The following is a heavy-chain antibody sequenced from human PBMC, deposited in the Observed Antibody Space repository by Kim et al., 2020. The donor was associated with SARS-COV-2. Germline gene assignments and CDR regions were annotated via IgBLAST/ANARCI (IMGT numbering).Heavy chain of an antibody. J-gene: IGHJ4*02. D-gene: IGHD2-2*01. CDR3: ARGHLVPAAIFFVY. Sequence: PSLKSRVTISVETPKNQFSLKLSSVAAADTAVYYCARGHLVPAAIFFVYCGQGTLVTVSS. V-gene: IGHV4-34*01.